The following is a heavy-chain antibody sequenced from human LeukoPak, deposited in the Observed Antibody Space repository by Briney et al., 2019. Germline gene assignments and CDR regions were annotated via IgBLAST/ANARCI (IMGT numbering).Heavy chain of an antibody. CDR3: ARDRHRRLYDSQARDTFDI. J-gene: IGHJ3*02. D-gene: IGHD3-22*01. V-gene: IGHV3-48*01. CDR2: ISSSSSTM. Sequence: GGSLRLSCAASGFTFSSYSMNWVRQAPGKGLEWVSYISSSSSTMYYADSVKGRFSISRDNAKKSLYLQMNSLRAEDTAVYYCARDRHRRLYDSQARDTFDIWGQGTMVTVSS. CDR1: GFTFSSYS.